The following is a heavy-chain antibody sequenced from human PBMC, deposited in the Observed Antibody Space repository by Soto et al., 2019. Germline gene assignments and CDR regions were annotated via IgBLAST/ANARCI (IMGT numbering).Heavy chain of an antibody. CDR3: AREGQYCSSTSCYTPNWFDP. V-gene: IGHV6-1*01. CDR1: GDSVSSNSAA. D-gene: IGHD2-2*02. Sequence: SQTLSLTCAISGDSVSSNSAAWNWIRQSPSRGLEWLGRTYYRSKWYNDYAVSVKSRITINPDTSKNQFSLQLNSVTPEDTAVYYCAREGQYCSSTSCYTPNWFDPWGQGAPVTVSS. J-gene: IGHJ5*02. CDR2: TYYRSKWYN.